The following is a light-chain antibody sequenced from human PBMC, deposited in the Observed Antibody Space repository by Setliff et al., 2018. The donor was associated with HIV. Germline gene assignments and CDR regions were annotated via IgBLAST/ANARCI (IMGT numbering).Light chain of an antibody. Sequence: QSVLTQPASVSGSLGQSIAISCTGSVRDIGAFDFVAWYRKRPGMAPQVLIYKVSSRPSRGSTRFFGSKSGETASLTIFGLQPEDEAYYYCASYIRGNMWVFGGGTKVTVL. CDR3: ASYIRGNMWV. CDR1: VRDIGAFDF. CDR2: KVS. V-gene: IGLV2-14*03. J-gene: IGLJ3*02.